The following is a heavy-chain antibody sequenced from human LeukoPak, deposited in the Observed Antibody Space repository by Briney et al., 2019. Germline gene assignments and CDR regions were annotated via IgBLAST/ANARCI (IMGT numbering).Heavy chain of an antibody. J-gene: IGHJ5*02. V-gene: IGHV1-2*06. CDR3: ARAADFCSGGSCHSGWFDP. CDR2: INPNSGGT. D-gene: IGHD2-15*01. Sequence: ASVKVSCKASGYTLTDYYIHWVRQAPGQGLEWMGRINPNSGGTNYAQKFQGRVTMTRDTSIGTVYVELSSLRSEDTAVYYCARAADFCSGGSCHSGWFDPWGQGTLVTVSS. CDR1: GYTLTDYY.